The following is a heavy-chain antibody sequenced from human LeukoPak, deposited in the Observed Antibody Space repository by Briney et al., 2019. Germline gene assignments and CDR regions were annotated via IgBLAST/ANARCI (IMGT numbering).Heavy chain of an antibody. V-gene: IGHV4-34*01. CDR3: ARGLGFVVVAATGWFDP. D-gene: IGHD2-15*01. CDR2: INHSGST. Sequence: SETLSLTCAVYGGSFSGYYWSWIRQPPGKGLEWIGEINHSGSTNYNPSLKSRVTISVDTSKNQFSLKLSSVTAADTAVYYCARGLGFVVVAATGWFDPWGQGTLVTVSS. CDR1: GGSFSGYY. J-gene: IGHJ5*02.